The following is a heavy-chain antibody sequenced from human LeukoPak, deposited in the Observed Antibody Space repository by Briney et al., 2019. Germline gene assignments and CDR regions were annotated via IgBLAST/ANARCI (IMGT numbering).Heavy chain of an antibody. CDR1: GFTFSSNG. CDR3: ARDGNYYDSSGYAQYFDY. V-gene: IGHV3-48*01. J-gene: IGHJ4*02. D-gene: IGHD3-22*01. CDR2: ISSSSSTI. Sequence: GGSLRLSCATSGFTFSSNGMNWVRQAPGKGLEWVSYISSSSSTIYYADSVKGRFTISRDNAKNSLYLQMNSLRAEDTAVYYCARDGNYYDSSGYAQYFDYWGQGTLVTVSS.